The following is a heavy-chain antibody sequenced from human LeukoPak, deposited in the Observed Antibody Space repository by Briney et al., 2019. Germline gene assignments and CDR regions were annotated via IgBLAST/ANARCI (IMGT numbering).Heavy chain of an antibody. J-gene: IGHJ5*02. CDR2: IYYSGST. V-gene: IGHV4-39*01. CDR1: GGSISSNSYY. Sequence: SETLSLTCTVSGGSISSNSYYWGWPRQPPGKGLEWIGSIYYSGSTYYNPSLKSRVTISVDTSKNQFSLKLSSVTAADTAVYYCARHQENSSGWYPNWFDPWGQGTLVTVSS. CDR3: ARHQENSSGWYPNWFDP. D-gene: IGHD6-19*01.